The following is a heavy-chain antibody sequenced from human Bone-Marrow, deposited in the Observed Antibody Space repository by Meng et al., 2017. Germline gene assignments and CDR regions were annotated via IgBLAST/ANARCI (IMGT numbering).Heavy chain of an antibody. CDR1: GFTFSNAW. J-gene: IGHJ4*01. Sequence: GESLKISCAASGFTFSNAWMSWVRQAPGKGLEWVANIKQDGSEKYYVDSVKGRFTISRDNAKNSLYLQMNSLRAEDTAVYYCARDAFRETSSGYYDYWGHGTLVTGAS. CDR2: IKQDGSEK. V-gene: IGHV3-7*01. CDR3: ARDAFRETSSGYYDY. D-gene: IGHD3-22*01.